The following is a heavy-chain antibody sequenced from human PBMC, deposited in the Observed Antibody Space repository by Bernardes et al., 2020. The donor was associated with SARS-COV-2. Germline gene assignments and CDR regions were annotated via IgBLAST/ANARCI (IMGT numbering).Heavy chain of an antibody. CDR2: IAGRGSGT. Sequence: GGSLRLSCAASGFRFSIYAMSWVRQAPGKGLEWVSAIAGRGSGTYYADSVKGRFTISRDNSKNTLYLQMSNVRAEDTAVYYCAKDEGTRGWYPFDYWGPGTVVTVSS. CDR3: AKDEGTRGWYPFDY. V-gene: IGHV3-23*01. D-gene: IGHD6-19*01. CDR1: GFRFSIYA. J-gene: IGHJ4*02.